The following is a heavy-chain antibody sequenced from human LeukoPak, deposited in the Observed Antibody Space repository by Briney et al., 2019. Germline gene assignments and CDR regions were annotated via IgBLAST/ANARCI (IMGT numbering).Heavy chain of an antibody. Sequence: PSETLSLTCTVSGGSISSYYWSWIRQPAGKGLEWIGRIYTSGSTNYNPSLKSRVTMSVDTSKNQFSLKLSSVTAADTAVYYCARDLSYYYDSSGYPKGFDPWGQGTLVTVSS. CDR1: GGSISSYY. CDR3: ARDLSYYYDSSGYPKGFDP. D-gene: IGHD3-22*01. J-gene: IGHJ5*02. V-gene: IGHV4-4*07. CDR2: IYTSGST.